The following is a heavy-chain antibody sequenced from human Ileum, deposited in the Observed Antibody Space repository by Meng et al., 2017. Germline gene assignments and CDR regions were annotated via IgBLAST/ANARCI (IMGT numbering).Heavy chain of an antibody. Sequence: GESLKISCAASGFTFSCFEMDWVRQAPGKGLEWLSYIGTSGTDKYYADSVKGRFTIARDNARNSLYLQMNSLRAEDTAIYYCAKVGRDPYYYAMDVWGQGATVTVSS. CDR3: AKVGRDPYYYAMDV. V-gene: IGHV3-48*03. J-gene: IGHJ6*02. D-gene: IGHD1-26*01. CDR2: IGTSGTDK. CDR1: GFTFSCFE.